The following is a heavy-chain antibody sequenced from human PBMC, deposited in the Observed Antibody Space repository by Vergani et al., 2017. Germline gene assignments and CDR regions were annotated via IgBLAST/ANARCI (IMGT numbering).Heavy chain of an antibody. Sequence: EVQLVESGGGLVKPGGSLRLSCAASGFTFSTYSMNWVRQAPGKGLEWVSSISSSSTYIYSADSVKGRFSISRDNAKNSLYLQLNSLRAEDAAVYYCAGPDLGSSSPRLSYWGRGTLVTVSS. V-gene: IGHV3-21*01. CDR1: GFTFSTYS. J-gene: IGHJ4*02. CDR3: AGPDLGSSSPRLSY. D-gene: IGHD6-6*01. CDR2: ISSSSTYI.